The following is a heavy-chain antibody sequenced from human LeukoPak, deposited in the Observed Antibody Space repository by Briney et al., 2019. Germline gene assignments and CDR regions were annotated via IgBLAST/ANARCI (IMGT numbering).Heavy chain of an antibody. D-gene: IGHD3-22*01. CDR1: GGSISSYY. Sequence: VKPSETLSFTCTVSGGSISSYYWSWIRQPPGKGLEWIGSIFYSGSTYYNPSLESRVTISVDTSKNQFSLKLSSVTAADTAVYYCARQFYYDSGGSHYWGQGTLVTVSS. CDR2: IFYSGST. V-gene: IGHV4-39*01. CDR3: ARQFYYDSGGSHY. J-gene: IGHJ4*02.